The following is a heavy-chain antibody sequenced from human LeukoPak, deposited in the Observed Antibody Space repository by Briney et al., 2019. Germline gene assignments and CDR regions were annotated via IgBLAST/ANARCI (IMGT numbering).Heavy chain of an antibody. Sequence: PGGSLRLSCAASGFTFSSYVMHWVRQAPGKGLEWVALISYDGSNTDYADSVKGRFTISRDNSKNTLYLQMNSLRAEDTAVYYCARSDGIATAGPFDYWGQGTLVTVS. CDR2: ISYDGSNT. CDR1: GFTFSSYV. CDR3: ARSDGIATAGPFDY. D-gene: IGHD6-13*01. V-gene: IGHV3-30*03. J-gene: IGHJ4*02.